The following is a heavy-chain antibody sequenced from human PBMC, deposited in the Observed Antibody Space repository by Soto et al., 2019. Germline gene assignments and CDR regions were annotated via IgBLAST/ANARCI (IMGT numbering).Heavy chain of an antibody. V-gene: IGHV4-39*01. Sequence: SETLSLTCTVSGGSISSSSYYWGWIRQPPGKGLEWIGSIYYSGSTYYNPSLKSRVTISVDTSKNQFSLKLSSVTAADTAVYYCARLERDYTGYYFDYWGQGTLVTVSS. CDR1: GGSISSSSYY. CDR3: ARLERDYTGYYFDY. J-gene: IGHJ4*02. CDR2: IYYSGST. D-gene: IGHD3-3*01.